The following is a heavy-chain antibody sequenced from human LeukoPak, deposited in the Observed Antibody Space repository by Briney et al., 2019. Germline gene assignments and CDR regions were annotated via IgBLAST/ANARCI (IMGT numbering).Heavy chain of an antibody. Sequence: SVKVSCKASGGTSSSYAISWVRQAPGQGLEWMGRIIPILGIANYAQKFQGRVTITADKSTSTAYMELSSLRSEDTAVYYCAKDGLIVATIYTHFDYWGQGTLVTVSS. V-gene: IGHV1-69*04. D-gene: IGHD5-12*01. CDR1: GGTSSSYA. J-gene: IGHJ4*02. CDR2: IIPILGIA. CDR3: AKDGLIVATIYTHFDY.